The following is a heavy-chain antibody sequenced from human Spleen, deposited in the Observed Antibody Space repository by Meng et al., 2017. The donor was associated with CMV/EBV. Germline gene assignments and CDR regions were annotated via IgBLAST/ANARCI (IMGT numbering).Heavy chain of an antibody. CDR2: IRYDGSNK. V-gene: IGHV3-30*02. D-gene: IGHD2-21*01. CDR3: AKDGYCGGDCPGYFQH. Sequence: FTFSSDGMHWVRQAPGKGLEWVAFIRYDGSNKYYADSVKGRFTISRDNSKNTLYLQMNSLRAEDTAVYYCAKDGYCGGDCPGYFQHWGQGTLVTVSS. J-gene: IGHJ1*01. CDR1: FTFSSDG.